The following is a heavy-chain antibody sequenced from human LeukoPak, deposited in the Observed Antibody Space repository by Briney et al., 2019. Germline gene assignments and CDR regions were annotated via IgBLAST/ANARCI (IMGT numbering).Heavy chain of an antibody. Sequence: QPGGSLRLSCAASGFTFSSYALSWVRQAPGKGLEGVAAISGSGGITYYADSVKGRFTISRDNSKNTLYLQMNSLRAEDTAVYYCAKGEKWLVRSGWYFDLWGRGTLVTVSS. CDR2: ISGSGGIT. CDR3: AKGEKWLVRSGWYFDL. CDR1: GFTFSSYA. V-gene: IGHV3-23*01. J-gene: IGHJ2*01. D-gene: IGHD6-19*01.